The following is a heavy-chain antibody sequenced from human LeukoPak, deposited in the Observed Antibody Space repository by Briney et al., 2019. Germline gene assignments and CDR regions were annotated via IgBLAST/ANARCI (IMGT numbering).Heavy chain of an antibody. V-gene: IGHV1-8*01. J-gene: IGHJ4*02. CDR3: ARGGSPIFGVVTYDY. Sequence: ASVKVSCKASGYTFTSYDNNWVRQATGQGLEWMGWMNPNSGNTGYAQKFQGRVTMTRNTSISTAYMELSSLRSEDTAVYYCARGGSPIFGVVTYDYWGQGTLVTVSS. CDR1: GYTFTSYD. CDR2: MNPNSGNT. D-gene: IGHD3-3*01.